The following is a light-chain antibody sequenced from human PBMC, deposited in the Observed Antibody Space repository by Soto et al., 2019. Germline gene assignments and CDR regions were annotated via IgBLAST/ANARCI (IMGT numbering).Light chain of an antibody. J-gene: IGKJ5*01. Sequence: EVVLTQSPVTLSLSPGERATLFCRASQSFRGLLAWYQQKPGQAPRLLIYDAYNRATGIPPRFSGSGSGTDFTLTISSLEPEDSAVYYCQQRHMWSITFGQGTRLEIK. CDR1: QSFRGL. CDR2: DAY. CDR3: QQRHMWSIT. V-gene: IGKV3-11*01.